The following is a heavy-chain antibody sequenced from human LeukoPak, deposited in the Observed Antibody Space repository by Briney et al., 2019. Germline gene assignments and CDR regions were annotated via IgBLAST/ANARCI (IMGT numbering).Heavy chain of an antibody. CDR3: ARGLGKYYYGSGSYYKSVNWFDP. V-gene: IGHV1-8*01. Sequence: ASVKVSCKASGYTFTSYDINWVRQATGQGLEWMGWMNPNSGNTGYAQKFQGRVTMTRNTSISTAYMELSSLRSEDTAVYYCARGLGKYYYGSGSYYKSVNWFDPWGQGTLVTVSS. D-gene: IGHD3-10*01. J-gene: IGHJ5*02. CDR2: MNPNSGNT. CDR1: GYTFTSYD.